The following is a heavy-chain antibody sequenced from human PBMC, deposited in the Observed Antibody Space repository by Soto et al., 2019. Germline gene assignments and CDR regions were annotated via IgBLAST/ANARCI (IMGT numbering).Heavy chain of an antibody. Sequence: SETMSLTCAVYGGSSSGYYWSWIRQPPGKGLEWNGEIHHSGSTNYNPSLKSRVTLSGDTSKTQFSLRLRSVTAAVTAVYYCARGDYYGTGSYFLWGQGTPVTV. D-gene: IGHD3-10*01. V-gene: IGHV4-34*01. J-gene: IGHJ4*02. CDR3: ARGDYYGTGSYFL. CDR1: GGSSSGYY. CDR2: IHHSGST.